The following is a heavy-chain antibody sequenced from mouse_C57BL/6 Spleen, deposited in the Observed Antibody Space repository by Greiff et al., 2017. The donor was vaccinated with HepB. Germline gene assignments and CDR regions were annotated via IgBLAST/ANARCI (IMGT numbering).Heavy chain of an antibody. D-gene: IGHD1-1*01. Sequence: QVQLQQPGAELVMPGASVKLSCKASGYTFTSYWMHWVKQRTGQGLEWIGEIDPSDSYTNYNQKFKGKSTLTVDKSSSTAYMQRSSLTSEDSAVYYCARGGSSPPFAYWGQGTLVTVSA. J-gene: IGHJ3*01. CDR1: GYTFTSYW. CDR3: ARGGSSPPFAY. CDR2: IDPSDSYT. V-gene: IGHV1-69*01.